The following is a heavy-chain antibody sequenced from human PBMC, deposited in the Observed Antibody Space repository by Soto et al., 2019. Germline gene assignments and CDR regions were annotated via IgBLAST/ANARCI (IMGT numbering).Heavy chain of an antibody. CDR1: GVSVTSGSYY. D-gene: IGHD2-2*01. Sequence: LALTCAVSGVSVTSGSYYWTWIRQPPGKGLEWIGYMYYNGNTNYNPSLKSRVTISLDTSNNRFSLRLSSVTAADTAVYYCAGTFCSTTSRLAHLVDVCGQGTKVIVTS. J-gene: IGHJ6*02. V-gene: IGHV4-61*01. CDR2: MYYNGNT. CDR3: AGTFCSTTSRLAHLVDV.